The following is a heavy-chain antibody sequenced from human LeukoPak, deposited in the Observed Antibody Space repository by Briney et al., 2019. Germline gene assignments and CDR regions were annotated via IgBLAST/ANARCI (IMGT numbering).Heavy chain of an antibody. Sequence: PSETLSLTCTVSGGSISSGDYSWSWIRQPPGKGLEWIGYIYYSGSTYYNPSLKSRVTISVDTSKNQFSLKLSSVTAADTAVYYCARDRFPGSPHYYYGMDVWGQGTTVTVSS. D-gene: IGHD3-10*01. CDR1: GGSISSGDYS. J-gene: IGHJ6*02. CDR2: IYYSGST. CDR3: ARDRFPGSPHYYYGMDV. V-gene: IGHV4-30-4*01.